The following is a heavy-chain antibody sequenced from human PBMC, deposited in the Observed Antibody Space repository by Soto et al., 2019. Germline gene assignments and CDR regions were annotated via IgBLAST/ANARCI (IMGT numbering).Heavy chain of an antibody. CDR3: AKDSSGYEPDY. J-gene: IGHJ4*02. D-gene: IGHD3-10*01. CDR1: GFTFSTYA. CDR2: ISGSGGST. Sequence: GGSLRLSCAASGFTFSTYAMHWVRQAPGKGLEWVSGISGSGGSTYYADSVKGRFTISRDNSKNTLYLQMNSLRAEDTAVYYCAKDSSGYEPDYWGQGTLVTVSS. V-gene: IGHV3-23*01.